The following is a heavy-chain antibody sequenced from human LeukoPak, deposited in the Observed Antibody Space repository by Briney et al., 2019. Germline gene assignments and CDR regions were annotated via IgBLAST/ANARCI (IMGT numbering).Heavy chain of an antibody. D-gene: IGHD3-9*01. Sequence: SETLSLTCTVSGGSISRYYWSWIRQPPGTGLEWIGYIYYSGSTNYNPSLKSRVTISVDTSKNQFSLKLSSVTAADTAVYYCARLLNYDILTGYPAYYFDYWGQGTLVTVSS. J-gene: IGHJ4*02. CDR1: GGSISRYY. V-gene: IGHV4-59*01. CDR3: ARLLNYDILTGYPAYYFDY. CDR2: IYYSGST.